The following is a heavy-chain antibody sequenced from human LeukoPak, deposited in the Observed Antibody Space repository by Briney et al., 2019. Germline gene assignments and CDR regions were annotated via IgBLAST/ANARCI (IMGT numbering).Heavy chain of an antibody. CDR3: ALGSVPATYYYYYMDV. CDR2: IYYSGST. Sequence: LETLSLTCTVSGGSISSYYWSWIRQPPGKGLEWIGYIYYSGSTNYNPSLKSRVTISVDTSKNQFSLKLSSVTAADTAVYYCALGSVPATYYYYYMDVWGKGTTVTVSS. CDR1: GGSISSYY. J-gene: IGHJ6*03. D-gene: IGHD2-2*01. V-gene: IGHV4-59*01.